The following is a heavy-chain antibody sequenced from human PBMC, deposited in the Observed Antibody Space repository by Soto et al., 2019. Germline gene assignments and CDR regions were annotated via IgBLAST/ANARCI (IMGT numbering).Heavy chain of an antibody. CDR3: ARGIRNYYGVDV. D-gene: IGHD5-18*01. Sequence: EVQLVESGGGLVQPGGSLRLSCVASGFTFSTYWMHWVRQAPGKGLVWVSRVKYDGSTTSYADSVKGRFTISRDYDKNTVYLQMNSLTAEDTGVYYCARGIRNYYGVDVWGQGTTVTVSS. V-gene: IGHV3-74*01. CDR1: GFTFSTYW. CDR2: VKYDGSTT. J-gene: IGHJ6*02.